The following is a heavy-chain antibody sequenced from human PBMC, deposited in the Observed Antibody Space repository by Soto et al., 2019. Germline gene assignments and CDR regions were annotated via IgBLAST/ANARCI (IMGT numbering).Heavy chain of an antibody. Sequence: SQTLSLTCVISGDSVSSNGASSKSSRQSPARGLEWLGGTYYRSKWFLDYAASVQSRMTINPDTSRNQFSLQLNSVTPEDTAVYYCARVHCSGGTCLDGLDVWGQGTTVTVSS. J-gene: IGHJ6*02. V-gene: IGHV6-1*01. D-gene: IGHD2-15*01. CDR1: GDSVSSNGAS. CDR3: ARVHCSGGTCLDGLDV. CDR2: TYYRSKWFL.